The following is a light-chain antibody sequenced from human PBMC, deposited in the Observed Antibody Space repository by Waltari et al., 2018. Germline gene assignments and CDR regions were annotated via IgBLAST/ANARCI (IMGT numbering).Light chain of an antibody. CDR3: QQYDISPLT. J-gene: IGKJ4*01. Sequence: EIVLTQSPGTLSLSPGERATLSCRARQTGRTHYLAWYQQQQGQAPTLLIDGASSRATGIPDRFSGSGSGTDFSLTISSLEPEDFAVYYCQQYDISPLTFGGGTKVEIK. V-gene: IGKV3-20*01. CDR2: GAS. CDR1: QTGRTHY.